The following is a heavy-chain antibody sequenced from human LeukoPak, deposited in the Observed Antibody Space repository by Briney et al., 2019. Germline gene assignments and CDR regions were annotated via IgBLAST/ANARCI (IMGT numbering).Heavy chain of an antibody. J-gene: IGHJ4*02. CDR3: ARWINSGYDNFDY. V-gene: IGHV1-46*01. D-gene: IGHD5-12*01. Sequence: SVKDSRQSTVYTHTNCHMHWLRQAPGQGLEWMGIINPSGGSTSYAQKFQGRVTMTRDTSPSTLYIEPSSLRSEDTAVYYCARWINSGYDNFDYWGQGTLVTVSS. CDR1: VYTHTNCH. CDR2: INPSGGST.